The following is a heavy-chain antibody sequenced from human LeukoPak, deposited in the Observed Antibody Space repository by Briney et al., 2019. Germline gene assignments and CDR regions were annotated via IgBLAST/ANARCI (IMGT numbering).Heavy chain of an antibody. J-gene: IGHJ4*02. Sequence: GGSLRLSCAASGFTFSSSGMHWVRQAPGKGLEWVAYIRYDGTIKYHADSVKGRFTVSRDNSKNTLYLQMDSLRPEDTAVYHCTIPASGSARERFEYWGQGTLVTVSS. CDR2: IRYDGTIK. CDR3: TIPASGSARERFEY. V-gene: IGHV3-30*02. CDR1: GFTFSSSG. D-gene: IGHD1-26*01.